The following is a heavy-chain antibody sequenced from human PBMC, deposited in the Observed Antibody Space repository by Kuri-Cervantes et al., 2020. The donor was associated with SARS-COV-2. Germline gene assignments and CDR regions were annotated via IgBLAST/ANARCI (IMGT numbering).Heavy chain of an antibody. V-gene: IGHV3-43*01. CDR1: GFTFDDYT. CDR3: ARLTGTTSSGAFDI. Sequence: GESPKISCAASGFTFDDYTMHWVRQAPGKGLEWVSLISWDGGSTYYADSVKGRFTISRDNAKNSLYLQMNSLRAEDTAVYYCARLTGTTSSGAFDIWGQGTMVTVSS. J-gene: IGHJ3*02. D-gene: IGHD1-7*01. CDR2: ISWDGGST.